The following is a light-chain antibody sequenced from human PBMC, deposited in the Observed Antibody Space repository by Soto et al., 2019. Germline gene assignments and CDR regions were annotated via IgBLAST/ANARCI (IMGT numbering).Light chain of an antibody. V-gene: IGLV2-8*01. Sequence: QSVLTQPPSASESPGQSVTISCTGTSSDVGGYKYVSWFQQHPGKAPKVLIYEVNKRPSGVPDRFSGSKSGNTASLTVSGLQADDEADYYCNSYVGSNNYVFGTGTKVTVL. CDR3: NSYVGSNNYV. J-gene: IGLJ1*01. CDR1: SSDVGGYKY. CDR2: EVN.